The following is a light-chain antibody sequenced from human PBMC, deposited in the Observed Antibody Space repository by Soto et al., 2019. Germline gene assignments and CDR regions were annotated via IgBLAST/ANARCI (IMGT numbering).Light chain of an antibody. J-gene: IGKJ1*01. CDR1: ENIRSY. V-gene: IGKV1-39*01. CDR3: QQSYNSPPT. Sequence: DIQMTQSPSSLSASVGDTITITCRASENIRSYLNWYVHKPGKSPKLLIYAASTLHSGVPSRFSGSGSGTHFTLTISNLQPEDCATYFCQQSYNSPPTFGRGTKVDIK. CDR2: AAS.